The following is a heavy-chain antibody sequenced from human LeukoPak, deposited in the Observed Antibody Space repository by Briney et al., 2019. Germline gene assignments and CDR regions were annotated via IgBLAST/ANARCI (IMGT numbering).Heavy chain of an antibody. J-gene: IGHJ4*02. V-gene: IGHV3-15*01. CDR3: TTHCDDGR. D-gene: IGHD2-21*02. CDR2: IKAKTDGGTT. Sequence: GGSLRLSCATSGFTFSSHAMIWVRQAPGKGLEWVGRIKAKTDGGTTDYAAPVKGRFTISRDDSKNTLYLQMNSLKAEDTAVYYCTTHCDDGRWGQGTLVTVSS. CDR1: GFTFSSHA.